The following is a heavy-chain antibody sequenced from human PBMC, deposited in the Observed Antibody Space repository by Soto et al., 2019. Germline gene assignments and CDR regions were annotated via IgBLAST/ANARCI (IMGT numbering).Heavy chain of an antibody. Sequence: GSLRLSCAASGFTFSSYAMSWVRQAPGKGLEWVSAISGSGGSTYYADSVKGRFTISRDNSKNTLYLQMNSLRAEDTAVYYCAKDMRDNNWKWLNYYYGMDVWGQGTTVTVSS. J-gene: IGHJ6*02. D-gene: IGHD1-20*01. CDR3: AKDMRDNNWKWLNYYYGMDV. CDR1: GFTFSSYA. V-gene: IGHV3-23*01. CDR2: ISGSGGST.